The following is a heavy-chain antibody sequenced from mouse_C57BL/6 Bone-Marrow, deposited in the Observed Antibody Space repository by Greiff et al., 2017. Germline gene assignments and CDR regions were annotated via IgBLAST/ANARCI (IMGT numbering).Heavy chain of an antibody. CDR3: ARWGGLGPRRDYFDY. Sequence: EVQLVESGPELVKPGASVKIPCKASGYTFTDYNLDWVKQSHGKSLEWIGDINPNNGGTIYNQKFKGKATVTVDKSSSTAYMELRSLTSEDTAVYYCARWGGLGPRRDYFDYWGQGTTLTVSS. CDR1: GYTFTDYN. CDR2: INPNNGGT. J-gene: IGHJ2*01. V-gene: IGHV1-18*01. D-gene: IGHD4-1*01.